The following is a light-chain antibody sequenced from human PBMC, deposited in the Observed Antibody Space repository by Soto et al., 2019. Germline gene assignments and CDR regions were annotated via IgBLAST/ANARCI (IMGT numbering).Light chain of an antibody. V-gene: IGKV3-20*01. CDR2: GAS. J-gene: IGKJ1*01. CDR3: QQYGSSRWT. CDR1: QSVSSSY. Sequence: EIVLTQSPGTLSLSPGERATLSCRASQSVSSSYLAWYQQKPGQAPRLLIYGASGRATGIPGRFSGSGSGTDFTLTISRLEPEDFAVYYCQQYGSSRWTFGQGTKVDIK.